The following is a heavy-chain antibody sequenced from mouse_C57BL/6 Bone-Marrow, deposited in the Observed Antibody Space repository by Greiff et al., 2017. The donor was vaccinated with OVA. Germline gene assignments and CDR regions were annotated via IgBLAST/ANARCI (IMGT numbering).Heavy chain of an antibody. V-gene: IGHV1-82*01. CDR3: AGTLYYCDY. J-gene: IGHJ2*03. Sequence: LVESGPELVKPGASVKISCKASGYAFSSSWMNWVKQRPGKGLEWIGRIYPGDGDTNYNGKFKGKATLTADKSSSTAYMQLSSLTSEDAAVYFCAGTLYYCDYWGQGTSLTVSA. D-gene: IGHD4-1*01. CDR1: GYAFSSSW. CDR2: IYPGDGDT.